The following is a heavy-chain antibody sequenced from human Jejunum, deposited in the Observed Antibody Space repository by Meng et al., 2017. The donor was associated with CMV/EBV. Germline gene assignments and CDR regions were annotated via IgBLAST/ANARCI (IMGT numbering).Heavy chain of an antibody. J-gene: IGHJ4*03. Sequence: EXQLLEXXXGLVQPGXSLRLSXVASEFTFSSYGMSWVRQAPGKGLEWVSSIRGDSGTSFYADSVKGRFTISRDNSKKTLYLQMDSLRAEDTAVYYCARGAGSSSSRRYLDYWGQGTLVTVSS. V-gene: IGHV3-23*01. CDR1: EFTFSSYG. CDR3: ARGAGSSSSRRYLDY. D-gene: IGHD6-6*01. CDR2: IRGDSGTS.